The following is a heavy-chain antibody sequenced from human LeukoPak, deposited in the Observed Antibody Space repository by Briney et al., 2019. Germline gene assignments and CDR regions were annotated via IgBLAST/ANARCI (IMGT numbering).Heavy chain of an antibody. CDR2: IKSKTDGGTT. J-gene: IGHJ6*03. CDR3: TTDSPSYDFWSGFHYYYMDV. Sequence: PGGSLRLSCAASGFTFSNAWMSWVRQAPGKGLEWVGRIKSKTDGGTTDYAAPVKGRFTISRDDSKKTLYLQMNSLKTEDTAVYYCTTDSPSYDFWSGFHYYYMDVWGKGTTVTVSS. CDR1: GFTFSNAW. V-gene: IGHV3-15*01. D-gene: IGHD3-3*01.